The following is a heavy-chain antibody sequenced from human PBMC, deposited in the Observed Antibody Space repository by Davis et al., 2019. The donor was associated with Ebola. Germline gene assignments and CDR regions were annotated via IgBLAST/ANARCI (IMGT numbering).Heavy chain of an antibody. V-gene: IGHV3-33*08. CDR3: ATGFGGIYANMDD. J-gene: IGHJ6*03. CDR1: GFTFSSYG. Sequence: PGGSLRLSCAASGFTFSSYGMHWVRQAPGKGLEWVTVIWYDGSNKYYADSVKGRFTISRDNSKNTLYLQMNSLRAEDTAVYYCATGFGGIYANMDDWGKGTTVTVSS. CDR2: IWYDGSNK. D-gene: IGHD3-16*01.